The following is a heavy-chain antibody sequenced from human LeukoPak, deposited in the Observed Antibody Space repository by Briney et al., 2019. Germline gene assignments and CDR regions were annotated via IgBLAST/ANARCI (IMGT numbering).Heavy chain of an antibody. V-gene: IGHV3-33*01. D-gene: IGHD1-26*01. Sequence: GGSLRLSCVASGFTFSVYGLHWVRQAPGKGLEWVAVIWSDGSNKYYADSVRGRFTISRDNSKNTLYLQMNSLRAEDTAVYYCARDMLSLVGATVYFDYWGQGTLVTVSS. CDR1: GFTFSVYG. J-gene: IGHJ4*02. CDR3: ARDMLSLVGATVYFDY. CDR2: IWSDGSNK.